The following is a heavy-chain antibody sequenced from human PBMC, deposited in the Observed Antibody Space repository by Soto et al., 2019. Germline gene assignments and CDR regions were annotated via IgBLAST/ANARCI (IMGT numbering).Heavy chain of an antibody. J-gene: IGHJ4*02. D-gene: IGHD6-19*01. CDR2: ISSSGSTI. CDR3: ARIGSGWYPFDY. Sequence: VQLVESGGGLVQPGGSLRLSCAASGFTFSSYEMNWVRQAPGKGLEWVSYISSSGSTIYYADSVKGRFTISRDNAKNSLYLQMNSLRAEDTAVYYCARIGSGWYPFDYWGQGTLVTVSS. CDR1: GFTFSSYE. V-gene: IGHV3-48*03.